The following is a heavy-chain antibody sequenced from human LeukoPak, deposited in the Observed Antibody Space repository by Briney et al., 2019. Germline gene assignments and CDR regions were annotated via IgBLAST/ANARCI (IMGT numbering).Heavy chain of an antibody. V-gene: IGHV4-31*03. Sequence: PSETLSLTCTVSGGSISSGGYYWSWIRQHPGKGLEWIGYIYYSGSTYYNPSLKSRVTISVDTSKNQFSLKLSSVTAADTAVYYCARGRGYWVSFDYWGQGTLVTVSS. J-gene: IGHJ4*02. CDR1: GGSISSGGYY. D-gene: IGHD3-22*01. CDR2: IYYSGST. CDR3: ARGRGYWVSFDY.